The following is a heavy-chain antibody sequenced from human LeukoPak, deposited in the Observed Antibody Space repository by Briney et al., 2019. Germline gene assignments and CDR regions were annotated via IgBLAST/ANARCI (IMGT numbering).Heavy chain of an antibody. J-gene: IGHJ4*02. CDR3: ACSVMTTVVAFDY. CDR1: GFTFSSYA. CDR2: ISYDGSNK. D-gene: IGHD4-23*01. V-gene: IGHV3-30-3*01. Sequence: GGSLRLSCAASGFTFSSYAMHWVRQAPGKGLEWVAVISYDGSNKYYADSVKGRFTISRDNAKNSLYLQMNSLRAEDTAVYYCACSVMTTVVAFDYWGQGTLVTVSS.